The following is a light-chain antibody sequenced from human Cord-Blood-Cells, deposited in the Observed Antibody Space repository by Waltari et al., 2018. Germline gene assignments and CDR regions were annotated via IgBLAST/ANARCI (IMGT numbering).Light chain of an antibody. CDR1: QSVSSSY. CDR3: QQYGSSRT. V-gene: IGKV3-20*01. Sequence: EIVLTQSPGTLSLSPGERAPLSCRASQSVSSSYLAWYQQKPGQAPRLLIYGASIRATGIPDRFSGSGSGTDFTLTISRLEPEDFAVYYCQQYGSSRTFGQGTKVEIK. J-gene: IGKJ1*01. CDR2: GAS.